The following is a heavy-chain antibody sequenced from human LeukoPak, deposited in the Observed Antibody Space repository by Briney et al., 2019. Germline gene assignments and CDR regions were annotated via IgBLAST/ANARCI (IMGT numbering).Heavy chain of an antibody. V-gene: IGHV4-34*01. CDR2: INHSGST. CDR1: GGSFSGYY. J-gene: IGHJ2*01. D-gene: IGHD3-16*01. Sequence: SETLSLTCAVYGGSFSGYYWSWVRQPPGKGLEWIGEINHSGSTNYNPSLKRRVTISVDTSKNQFSLKLSSVTAAETAVYYCAKIPYDYVGDWYFDLWGRGTLVTVSS. CDR3: AKIPYDYVGDWYFDL.